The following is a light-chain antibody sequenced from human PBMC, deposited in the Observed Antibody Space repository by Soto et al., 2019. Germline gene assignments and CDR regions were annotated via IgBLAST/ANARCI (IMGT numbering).Light chain of an antibody. J-gene: IGKJ1*01. Sequence: IVLTQSPATLSLSPGERATLSCRASQLISSYLAWYQQKPGQAPRLLIWDASNRATGIPARFSGSGSGTDFTLTITSLEPEDSAVYYCQQRSNWPPAFGPGTKVEIK. CDR2: DAS. CDR3: QQRSNWPPA. CDR1: QLISSY. V-gene: IGKV3-11*01.